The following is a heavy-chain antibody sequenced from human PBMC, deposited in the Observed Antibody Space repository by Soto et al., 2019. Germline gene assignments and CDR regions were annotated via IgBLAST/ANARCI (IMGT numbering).Heavy chain of an antibody. V-gene: IGHV3-23*01. CDR2: ISGSGGST. CDR1: GFTFSSYA. D-gene: IGHD3-3*01. J-gene: IGHJ4*02. CDR3: ARQTYYDFWSGYLMGNYFDY. Sequence: GGSLRLSCAASGFTFSSYAMSWVRQAPGKGLEWVSAISGSGGSTYYADSVKGRFTISRDNSKNTLYLQMNSLRAEDTAVYYCARQTYYDFWSGYLMGNYFDYWGQGTLVTV.